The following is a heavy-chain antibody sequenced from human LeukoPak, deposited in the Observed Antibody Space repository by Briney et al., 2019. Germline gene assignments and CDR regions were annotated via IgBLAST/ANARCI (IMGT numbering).Heavy chain of an antibody. Sequence: GGSLRLSCAASGFTFSSYAMHWVRQAPGKGLEYVSAISSNGGSTYYANSVKGRFTISRDNSKNTLYLQMGSLRAEDMAVYYCARGRVDLWFGAPFSSYFDYWGQGTLVTVSS. D-gene: IGHD3-10*01. V-gene: IGHV3-64*01. CDR1: GFTFSSYA. CDR3: ARGRVDLWFGAPFSSYFDY. J-gene: IGHJ4*02. CDR2: ISSNGGST.